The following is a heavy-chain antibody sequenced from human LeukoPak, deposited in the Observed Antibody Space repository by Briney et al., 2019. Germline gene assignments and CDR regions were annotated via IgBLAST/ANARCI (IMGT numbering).Heavy chain of an antibody. CDR2: IKQDGSEK. D-gene: IGHD3-9*01. CDR3: ARGHYDILTGYLHGPDY. V-gene: IGHV3-7*04. J-gene: IGHJ4*02. CDR1: GFTFSSYW. Sequence: GGSLRLSCAASGFTFSSYWMSWVRQAPGKGLEWVANIKQDGSEKYYVDSVKGRFTISRDNAKNSLYLQTNSLRAEDTAVYYCARGHYDILTGYLHGPDYWGQGTLVTVSS.